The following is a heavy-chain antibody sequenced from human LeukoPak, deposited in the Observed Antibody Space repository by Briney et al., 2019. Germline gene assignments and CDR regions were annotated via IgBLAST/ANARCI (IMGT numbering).Heavy chain of an antibody. CDR2: ISYDGSNK. J-gene: IGHJ4*02. V-gene: IGHV3-30-3*01. CDR3: VRDRGGSYFDY. Sequence: GGSLRLSCAASGFTFSSYAMHWVRQAPGKGLEWVAVISYDGSNKYYADSVKGRFTISRDNSKNTLYLQMNSLRAEDTAVYYCVRDRGGSYFDYWGQGTLVTVSS. D-gene: IGHD1-26*01. CDR1: GFTFSSYA.